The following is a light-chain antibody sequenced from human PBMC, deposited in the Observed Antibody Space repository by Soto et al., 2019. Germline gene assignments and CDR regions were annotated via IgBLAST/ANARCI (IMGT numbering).Light chain of an antibody. CDR3: QRYGSSPRT. J-gene: IGKJ1*01. CDR2: GAS. V-gene: IGKV3-20*01. Sequence: EIVLTQSPGTLSLSPGERATLSCRASQSVSSSYLAWYQQKPGQAPRLLIYGASSRATGIPDRFRGSGSGTDVTITISRVEPEDFAVYYCQRYGSSPRTFGQGTKVEIK. CDR1: QSVSSSY.